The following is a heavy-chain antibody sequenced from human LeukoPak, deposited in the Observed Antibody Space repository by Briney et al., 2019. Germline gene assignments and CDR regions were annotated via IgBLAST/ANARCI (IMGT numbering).Heavy chain of an antibody. J-gene: IGHJ4*02. CDR3: ARGGSGSSWYDY. D-gene: IGHD6-13*01. V-gene: IGHV1-8*01. CDR1: GYTFISYD. Sequence: GASVKVSCKASGYTFISYDINWVRQATGQGLEWMGWMNPNSGNTGSAQKFQGRVTMTRNTSISTTYMELSSLRSEDMAVYYCARGGSGSSWYDYWGQGTLVTVSS. CDR2: MNPNSGNT.